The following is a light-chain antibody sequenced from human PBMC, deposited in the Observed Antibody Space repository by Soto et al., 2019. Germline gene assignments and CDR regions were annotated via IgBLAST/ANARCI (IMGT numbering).Light chain of an antibody. CDR2: EVS. CDR1: SRDVGGYNY. V-gene: IGLV2-14*01. Sequence: HSALTQPASVSGSPGQSITISCTGTSRDVGGYNYVSWYQQHPGKAPKLMIYEVSYRPSGVSNRFSGSKSGNTASLTISGLQAEDEADYYCSSYTSSSTVVFGGGTKLTVL. J-gene: IGLJ3*02. CDR3: SSYTSSSTVV.